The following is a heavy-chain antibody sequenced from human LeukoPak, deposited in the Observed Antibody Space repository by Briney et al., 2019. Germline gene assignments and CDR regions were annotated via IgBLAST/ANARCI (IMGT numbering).Heavy chain of an antibody. J-gene: IGHJ2*01. CDR1: GYTFTGYY. CDR3: STDIAVAVEMMWYFDL. Sequence: GASVKVSCKASGYTFTGYYMHWVGQAPGQELEGMGWINPNSGCTNYSRKFQGGVVMTRATSISTAYMVLSRLTSDDTAVYYLSTDIAVAVEMMWYFDLWGRGTLVTASS. V-gene: IGHV1-2*02. D-gene: IGHD6-19*01. CDR2: INPNSGCT.